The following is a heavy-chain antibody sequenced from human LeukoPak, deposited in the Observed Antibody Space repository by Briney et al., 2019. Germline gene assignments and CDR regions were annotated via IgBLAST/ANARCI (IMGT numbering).Heavy chain of an antibody. CDR3: VAKRRIAVAGTGTWYYFDY. CDR1: GFTFSSYE. D-gene: IGHD6-19*01. V-gene: IGHV3-48*03. J-gene: IGHJ4*02. Sequence: GGSLRLSCAASGFTFSSYEMNWVRQAPGKGLEWVSYISSSGSTIYYADSVKGRFTISRDNAKNSLYLQMNSLRAEGTAVYYCVAKRRIAVAGTGTWYYFDYWGQGTLVTVSS. CDR2: ISSSGSTI.